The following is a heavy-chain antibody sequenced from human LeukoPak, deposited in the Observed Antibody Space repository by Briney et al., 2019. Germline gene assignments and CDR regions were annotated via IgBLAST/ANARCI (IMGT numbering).Heavy chain of an antibody. Sequence: SETLSLTCTVSGGSITSSYWSWIRQSPGKGLEWIGYIYYRGSTNHNPSLTSRVTISVDTSKNQFSLKLSSVTAADTAVYYCARDWTSGFHSLDYWGQGTLVTVSS. CDR3: ARDWTSGFHSLDY. J-gene: IGHJ4*02. CDR2: IYYRGST. D-gene: IGHD3-22*01. V-gene: IGHV4-59*01. CDR1: GGSITSSY.